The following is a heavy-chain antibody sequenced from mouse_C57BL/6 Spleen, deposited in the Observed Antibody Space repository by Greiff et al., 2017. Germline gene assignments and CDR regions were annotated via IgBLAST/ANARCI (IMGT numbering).Heavy chain of an antibody. D-gene: IGHD6-2*01. CDR3: AREEISKGFAY. J-gene: IGHJ3*01. CDR1: GFTFSDYY. CDR2: INYDGSST. V-gene: IGHV5-16*01. Sequence: DVKLVESEGGLVQPGSSMKLSCTASGFTFSDYYMAWVRQVPEKGLEWVANINYDGSSTYYLDSLKSRFILSRDNAKNILYLQMSSLKSEDTATYYCAREEISKGFAYWGQGTLVTVSA.